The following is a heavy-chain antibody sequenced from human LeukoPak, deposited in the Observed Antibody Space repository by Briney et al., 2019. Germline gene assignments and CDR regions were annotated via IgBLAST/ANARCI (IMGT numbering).Heavy chain of an antibody. CDR3: ARDLSDTWRTR. CDR2: INWSGETT. CDR1: GFVFDGYG. Sequence: PGGSLRLSCVASGFVFDGYGMTWVRQAPGKGLEWVSSINWSGETTHYADSVKGRFTVARDNAKNSLFLEMNNLRPEDTAIYYCARDLSDTWRTRWGPGTLVTVSS. D-gene: IGHD3-3*01. V-gene: IGHV3-20*04. J-gene: IGHJ4*02.